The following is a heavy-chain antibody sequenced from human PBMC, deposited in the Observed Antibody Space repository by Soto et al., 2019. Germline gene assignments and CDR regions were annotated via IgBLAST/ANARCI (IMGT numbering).Heavy chain of an antibody. D-gene: IGHD3-10*01. V-gene: IGHV4-61*01. J-gene: IGHJ6*02. CDR2: LYYSGST. Sequence: QVQLQESGPGLVKPSEALSLTCTVSGGSVNSDSYYWTWIRQPPGKRLEWIGSLYYSGSTNYNPSLKSRVTISVGTSKNQFSLKLSSVTAADTAVYFCAREPRAFSSSGGLDVWCQGTTVTVSS. CDR1: GGSVNSDSYY. CDR3: AREPRAFSSSGGLDV.